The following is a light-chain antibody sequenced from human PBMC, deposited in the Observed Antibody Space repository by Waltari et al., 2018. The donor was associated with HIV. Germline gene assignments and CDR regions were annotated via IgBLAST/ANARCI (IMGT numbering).Light chain of an antibody. Sequence: EIVLTQSPATLSLSPGERATFSCRASQSVSSYLAWYQHKPGQAPRLLIFDASNRATGIPARFRGSGSGTDFTLTISSLEPEDFAVYYCQQRSNWPRLTFGGGTKVEIK. CDR3: QQRSNWPRLT. J-gene: IGKJ4*01. CDR2: DAS. V-gene: IGKV3-11*01. CDR1: QSVSSY.